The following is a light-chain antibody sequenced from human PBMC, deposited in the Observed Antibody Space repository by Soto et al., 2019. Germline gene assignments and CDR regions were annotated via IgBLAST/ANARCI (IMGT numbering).Light chain of an antibody. J-gene: IGKJ1*01. CDR3: QQYNAYSRT. CDR2: KAS. CDR1: QSISSW. V-gene: IGKV1-5*03. Sequence: DIQMTQSPSTLSASVGDRVTITCRASQSISSWLAWYQRKPGKAPKLLIYKASSLESGVPSRFSGSGSGTEFTLTINSLQSDDSATYYCQQYNAYSRTFGQGTKVEIK.